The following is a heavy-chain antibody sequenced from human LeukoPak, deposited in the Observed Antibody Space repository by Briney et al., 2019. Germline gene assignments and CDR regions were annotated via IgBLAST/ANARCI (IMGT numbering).Heavy chain of an antibody. Sequence: GASLRLSCAASGFTFSNYAMSWVRQAPGKGLEWVSTISDNGGGTHYAESVKGRFTISRDNSQNSLYLQMDSLRSEDTAIYFCAKDLYGPGTFFDYWGQGTLVTVSS. CDR3: AKDLYGPGTFFDY. CDR1: GFTFSNYA. CDR2: ISDNGGGT. J-gene: IGHJ4*02. V-gene: IGHV3-23*01. D-gene: IGHD3-10*01.